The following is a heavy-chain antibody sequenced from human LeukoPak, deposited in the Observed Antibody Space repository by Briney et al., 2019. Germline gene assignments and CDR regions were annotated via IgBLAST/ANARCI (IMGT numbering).Heavy chain of an antibody. J-gene: IGHJ4*02. CDR1: GGSISSYY. V-gene: IGHV4-59*01. Sequence: SGTLSLTCTVSGGSISSYYWSWIRQPPGKGLEWIGYIYYSGSTNYNPSLKSRVTISVDTSKNQFSLKLSSVTAADTAVYYCARGGMATFYWGQGTLVTVSS. CDR2: IYYSGST. CDR3: ARGGMATFY. D-gene: IGHD5-24*01.